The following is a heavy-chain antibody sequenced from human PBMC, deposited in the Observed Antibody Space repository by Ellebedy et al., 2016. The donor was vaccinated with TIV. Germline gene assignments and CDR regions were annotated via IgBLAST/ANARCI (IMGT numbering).Heavy chain of an antibody. J-gene: IGHJ4*02. CDR2: IYSGGST. V-gene: IGHV3-53*01. CDR3: ARKTDTGTSGDY. CDR1: GFTFSNYV. D-gene: IGHD1-1*01. Sequence: GESLKISCAASGFTFSNYVMSWVRQAPGKGLEWVSLIYSGGSTDYADSVKGRFTISRDSSKNTLYLQMNSLRAEDTAMYYCARKTDTGTSGDYWGQGTPVTVSS.